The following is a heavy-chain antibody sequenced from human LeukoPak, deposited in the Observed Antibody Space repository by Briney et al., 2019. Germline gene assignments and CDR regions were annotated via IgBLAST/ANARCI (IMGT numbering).Heavy chain of an antibody. V-gene: IGHV3-74*01. J-gene: IGHJ4*02. CDR1: GITFSSYW. Sequence: PGRSLRLSCAVSGITFSSYWMHWVRQDPGRGLLWVSRINTQGTYTNYADSVEGRFTISRDNAKNTLYLQMSSLRADDTAVYYCVIDLGDYNDFWGQGTLVSVSS. CDR2: INTQGTYT. CDR3: VIDLGDYNDF. D-gene: IGHD2-15*01.